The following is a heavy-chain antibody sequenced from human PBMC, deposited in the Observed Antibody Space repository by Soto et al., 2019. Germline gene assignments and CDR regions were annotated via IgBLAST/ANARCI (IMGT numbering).Heavy chain of an antibody. J-gene: IGHJ4*02. D-gene: IGHD6-19*01. CDR3: ARHGAAIWLGY. CDR1: GYTFSCHW. V-gene: IGHV5-10-1*01. CDR2: IDPSDSYI. Sequence: GESLKISCKTSGYTFSCHWISWVGQVPGKGLQWMGNIDPSDSYINYNPAFRGHVTFSVDKSNSTAYLHWRSLGPSDTAIYYCARHGAAIWLGYWGQGTLVTVSS.